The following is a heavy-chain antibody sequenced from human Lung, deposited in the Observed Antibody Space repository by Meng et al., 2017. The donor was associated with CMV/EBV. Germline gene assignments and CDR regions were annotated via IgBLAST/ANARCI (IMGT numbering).Heavy chain of an antibody. D-gene: IGHD1-26*01. Sequence: GGSLRLXCAASGLTVSNNYLTWVRQAPGKGLEWVSVFYSGGSTYYADSVKGRFTVSRDNSKNTLYLQMNSLRVEDTGIYYCARDMYWDQSYHGMDVWGRGTRVTVSS. CDR2: FYSGGST. V-gene: IGHV3-66*02. CDR3: ARDMYWDQSYHGMDV. CDR1: GLTVSNNY. J-gene: IGHJ6*02.